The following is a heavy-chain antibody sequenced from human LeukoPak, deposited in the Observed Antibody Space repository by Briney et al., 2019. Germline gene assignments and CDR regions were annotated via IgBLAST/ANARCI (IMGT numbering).Heavy chain of an antibody. J-gene: IGHJ3*02. Sequence: SQTLSLTCTVSGGSISSGGYYWSWIRQHPGKGLEWIGYIYYSGSTYYNPSLKSRVTISVDTSKNQFSLQLNSVTPEDTAVYYCARVGSSGWWDAFDIWGQGTMVTVSS. V-gene: IGHV4-31*03. CDR1: GGSISSGGYY. D-gene: IGHD6-19*01. CDR2: IYYSGST. CDR3: ARVGSSGWWDAFDI.